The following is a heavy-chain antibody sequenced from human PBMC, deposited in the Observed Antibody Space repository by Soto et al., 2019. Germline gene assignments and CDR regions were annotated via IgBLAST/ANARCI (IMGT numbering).Heavy chain of an antibody. CDR3: ARRRRGRPDYFDY. CDR1: GGSFSGYY. CDR2: INHSGST. J-gene: IGHJ4*02. V-gene: IGHV4-34*01. D-gene: IGHD2-15*01. Sequence: SETLSLTCAVYGGSFSGYYWSWIRQPPGKGLEWIGEINHSGSTNYNPSLKSRVTISVDTSKNQFSLKLSSVTAADTAVYYCARRRRGRPDYFDYWGQGTLVTVSS.